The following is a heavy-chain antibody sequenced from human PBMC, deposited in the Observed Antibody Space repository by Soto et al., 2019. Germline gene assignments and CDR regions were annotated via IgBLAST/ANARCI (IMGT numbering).Heavy chain of an antibody. D-gene: IGHD2-21*01. J-gene: IGHJ2*01. CDR3: ARRPAGDSHWYFDL. CDR1: GFIFSDFA. V-gene: IGHV3-23*01. CDR2: VSVYGGST. Sequence: DVQLLESGGDLVQPGESLRLSCAASGFIFSDFAMSWVRQTPGKGLEWVSAVSVYGGSTHYSDAVKGRFTISRDNSRDTLFLQMNSLRAEDTAVYYYARRPAGDSHWYFDLWGRGPLVTVSS.